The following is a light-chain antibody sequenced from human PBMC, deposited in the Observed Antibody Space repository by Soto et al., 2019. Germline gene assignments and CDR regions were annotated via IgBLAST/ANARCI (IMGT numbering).Light chain of an antibody. Sequence: EVVLTQSPGTVSLSPGERATLSCRASQSVTSNYLAWYQQKPGQAPRILIYAASSRATGIPDRYSGSGSGTNFTLSISTLEPDDFAVYYCQQYASSITWTFRQGTKVEIK. CDR2: AAS. CDR3: QQYASSITWT. CDR1: QSVTSNY. J-gene: IGKJ1*01. V-gene: IGKV3-20*01.